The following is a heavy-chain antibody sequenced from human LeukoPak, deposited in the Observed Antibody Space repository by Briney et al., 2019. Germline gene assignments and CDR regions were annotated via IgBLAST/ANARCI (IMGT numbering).Heavy chain of an antibody. Sequence: PGRSLRLSCAASGLTFSSYAMHWVRQAPGKGLEWVAVISYDGSNKYYADSVKGRFTISRDNSKNTLYLQMNSLRAEDTAVYYCARDKQWLEYPDYWGQGTLVTVSS. CDR2: ISYDGSNK. D-gene: IGHD6-19*01. CDR3: ARDKQWLEYPDY. V-gene: IGHV3-30-3*01. CDR1: GLTFSSYA. J-gene: IGHJ4*02.